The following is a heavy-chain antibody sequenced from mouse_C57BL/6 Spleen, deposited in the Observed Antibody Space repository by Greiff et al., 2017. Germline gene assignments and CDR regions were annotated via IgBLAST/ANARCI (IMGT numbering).Heavy chain of an antibody. Sequence: QVQLKQPGAELVKPGASVKLSCKASGYTFTSYWMHWVKQRPGRGLEWIGRIDPISGGTKYNEKFKSKATLTVDKPSRTAYMQLSSLTSEDSAVYYCARYGYDSNYPYAMDYWGQGTSVTVSS. D-gene: IGHD2-5*01. CDR2: IDPISGGT. J-gene: IGHJ4*01. CDR3: ARYGYDSNYPYAMDY. CDR1: GYTFTSYW. V-gene: IGHV1-72*01.